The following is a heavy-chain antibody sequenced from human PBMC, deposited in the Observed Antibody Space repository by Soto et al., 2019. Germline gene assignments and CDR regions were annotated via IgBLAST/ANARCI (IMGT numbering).Heavy chain of an antibody. CDR1: GGSISSYY. CDR3: ARGGVAARKGRWFDP. D-gene: IGHD6-25*01. Sequence: QVQLQESGPGLVKPSETLSLTCTVSGGSISSYYWGWIRQPPGKRLEWIGYIHYSGSTNYNPSLRSRVTTSVDTPKNQFSLKVNSMTAADTAIYYCARGGVAARKGRWFDPWGQGTLVTVSS. J-gene: IGHJ5*02. V-gene: IGHV4-59*01. CDR2: IHYSGST.